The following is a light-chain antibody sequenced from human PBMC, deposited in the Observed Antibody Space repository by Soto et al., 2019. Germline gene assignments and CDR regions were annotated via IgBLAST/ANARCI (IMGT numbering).Light chain of an antibody. CDR3: LQGSHWPPT. J-gene: IGKJ1*01. Sequence: DVVMTQSPLSLPVTLGQPASISCRSSLSLVYSDGNTYLNWFHQRPGQSPRRLFYKLSNLDSGVPDRFSASGSATDFTLRISRVEAEDVGVYYFLQGSHWPPTFGQGTKVKIK. V-gene: IGKV2-30*01. CDR1: LSLVYSDGNTY. CDR2: KLS.